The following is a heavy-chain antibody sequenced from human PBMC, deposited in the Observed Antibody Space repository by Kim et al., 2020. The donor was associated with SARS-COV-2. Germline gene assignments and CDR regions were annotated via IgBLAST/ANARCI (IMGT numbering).Heavy chain of an antibody. CDR2: ISDMGLRT. Sequence: ISDMGLRTHYADSVKGRFTISRDNSRSTLFLQMNYLRAEDTAIYYCEASDYWGQGSLVTVSS. V-gene: IGHV3-23*01. J-gene: IGHJ4*02. CDR3: EASDY.